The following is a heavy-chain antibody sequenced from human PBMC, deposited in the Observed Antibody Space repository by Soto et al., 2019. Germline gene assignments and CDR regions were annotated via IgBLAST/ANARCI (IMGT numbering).Heavy chain of an antibody. D-gene: IGHD3-3*01. V-gene: IGHV4-30-4*01. CDR2: IYYRWST. CDR1: GGSSIIKNYY. J-gene: IGHJ6*02. Sequence: LSLTCTVLGGSSIIKNYYCSWIRQPAGSGVEWIGYIYYRWSTYYNQSLKSRVTISVDTSKNQFSSKLRSVTAADKAVYYCARGPYDFWSGYYYYGIDVWGQ. CDR3: ARGPYDFWSGYYYYGIDV.